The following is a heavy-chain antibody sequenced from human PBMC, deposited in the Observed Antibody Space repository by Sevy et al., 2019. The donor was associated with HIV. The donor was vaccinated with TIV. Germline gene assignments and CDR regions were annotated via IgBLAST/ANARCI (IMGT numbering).Heavy chain of an antibody. CDR2: ISGGSGDT. V-gene: IGHV3-23*01. J-gene: IGHJ4*02. CDR3: AKRGVVGPMFFDY. CDR1: GFTFSNYV. D-gene: IGHD1-26*01. Sequence: GGSLRLSCAASGFTFSNYVMTWVRQAPGKGLEWVSTISGGSGDTYYADSVKGRFTISRDNSKNTLYLQMNSLRAEDTAVYYCAKRGVVGPMFFDYWGQGTPVTVSS.